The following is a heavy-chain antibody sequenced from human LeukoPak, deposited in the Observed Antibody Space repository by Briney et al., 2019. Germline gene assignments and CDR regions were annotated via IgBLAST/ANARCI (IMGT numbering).Heavy chain of an antibody. Sequence: GGSLRLSCAASGFTFSSYGKHWVRRAPGKGLEWVAVISYDGSNKYYADSVKGRFTISRDNSKNTLYLQMNSLRAEDTAVYYCARTHSSGYYNYYYYYGMDVWGQGTTVTVSS. J-gene: IGHJ6*02. D-gene: IGHD3-22*01. CDR2: ISYDGSNK. CDR3: ARTHSSGYYNYYYYYGMDV. CDR1: GFTFSSYG. V-gene: IGHV3-30*03.